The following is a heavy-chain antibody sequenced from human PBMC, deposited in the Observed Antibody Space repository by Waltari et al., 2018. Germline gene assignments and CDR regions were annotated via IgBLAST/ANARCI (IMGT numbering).Heavy chain of an antibody. CDR3: TRDLETVVVVAAYYFDY. CDR1: GFTFGDYA. D-gene: IGHD2-15*01. CDR2: IRSKAYGGTT. V-gene: IGHV3-49*04. J-gene: IGHJ4*02. Sequence: EVQLVESGGGLVQPGRSLRLSCTASGFTFGDYAMSWVRQAPGKGLEWVGFIRSKAYGGTTEYAASVKGRFTISRDDSKSIAYLQMNSLKTEDTAVYYCTRDLETVVVVAAYYFDYWGQGTLVTVSS.